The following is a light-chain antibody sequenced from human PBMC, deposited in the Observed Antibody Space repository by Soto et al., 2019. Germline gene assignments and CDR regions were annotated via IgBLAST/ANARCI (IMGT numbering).Light chain of an antibody. CDR1: QIVSSRF. V-gene: IGKV3-20*01. CDR2: GAS. Sequence: EFVLTQSPCSLSLSPVETAALSCRASQIVSSRFLAWYQQKPGQAPRLLIYGASSRATGIPDRFSGSGSGTDFTLTISRLEPEDYAVYYYQQYGSSPPSTFGQGTRL. CDR3: QQYGSSPPST. J-gene: IGKJ5*01.